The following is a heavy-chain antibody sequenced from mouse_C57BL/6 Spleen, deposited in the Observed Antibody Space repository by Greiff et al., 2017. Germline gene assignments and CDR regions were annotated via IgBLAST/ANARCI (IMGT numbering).Heavy chain of an antibody. D-gene: IGHD2-12*01. J-gene: IGHJ4*01. CDR1: GYTFTSYW. V-gene: IGHV1-50*01. CDR2: IDPSDSCT. CDR3: ANRTDSYYTYAKAY. Sequence: QVQLQQPGAELVKPGASVKLSCKASGYTFTSYWMQWVKQRPGQGLEWIGEIDPSDSCTNYNQKFKSKATLTVDTAASTAYMQLSSLTTVDSADYSCANRTDSYYTYAKAYWGQGTSVTVSS.